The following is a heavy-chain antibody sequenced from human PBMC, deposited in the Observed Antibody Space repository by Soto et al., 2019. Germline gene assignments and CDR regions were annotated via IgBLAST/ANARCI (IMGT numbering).Heavy chain of an antibody. CDR2: VIPMLRMS. CDR3: ATNYGSGSTHFDY. CDR1: GDTFNFYT. D-gene: IGHD3-10*01. V-gene: IGHV1-69*02. J-gene: IGHJ4*02. Sequence: QVQLVQSGAEVRKPGSSVKVSCTASGDTFNFYTISWVRQAPGQGLEWMGRVIPMLRMSNYAQKIQGRVTISADKSTSTAYMALSSLRSDDTAVYYCATNYGSGSTHFDYWGQGTLVTVSS.